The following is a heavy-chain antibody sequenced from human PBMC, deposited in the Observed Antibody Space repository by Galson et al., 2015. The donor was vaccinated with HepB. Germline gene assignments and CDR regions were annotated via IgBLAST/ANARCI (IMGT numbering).Heavy chain of an antibody. J-gene: IGHJ4*02. Sequence: SLRLSCAASGFTFSSYAMSWVRQAQGKGLEWVSAISASGGTTHYADSVKGRFTISRDNSRNTLYLQMNSLRADDTAIYYCAKDHPFYYDSSGYYYGRAFDYWGQGTLVTVSS. CDR2: ISASGGTT. CDR3: AKDHPFYYDSSGYYYGRAFDY. D-gene: IGHD3-22*01. CDR1: GFTFSSYA. V-gene: IGHV3-23*01.